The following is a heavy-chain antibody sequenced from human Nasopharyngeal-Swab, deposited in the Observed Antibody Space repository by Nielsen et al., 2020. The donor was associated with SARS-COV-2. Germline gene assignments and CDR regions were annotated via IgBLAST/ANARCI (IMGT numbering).Heavy chain of an antibody. V-gene: IGHV3-23*01. CDR1: GFTFSNFA. D-gene: IGHD5-12*01. J-gene: IGHJ6*02. Sequence: GESLKISCAASGFTFSNFAMSWVRQAPGKGLEWVSVISGDSDTTYYADSVRGRFTISRDNSKNTLNLRMNNLRAEDTAIYYCAKDRDSGDDSEEYYHYYGMDVWGQGAPVTVSS. CDR3: AKDRDSGDDSEEYYHYYGMDV. CDR2: ISGDSDTT.